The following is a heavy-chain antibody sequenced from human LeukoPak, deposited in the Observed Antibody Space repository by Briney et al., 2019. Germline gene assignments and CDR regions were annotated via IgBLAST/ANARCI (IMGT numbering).Heavy chain of an antibody. D-gene: IGHD3-22*01. J-gene: IGHJ4*02. CDR1: GFTFSDYY. Sequence: GGSLRLSCAASGFTFSDYYMSWIRQAPGKGLEWVSYISSSGSTIYYADPVKGRFTISRDNAKNSLYLQMNSLRAEDTAVYYCAGRDYYDSSGYYYGFDYWGQGTLVTVSS. CDR3: AGRDYYDSSGYYYGFDY. CDR2: ISSSGSTI. V-gene: IGHV3-11*04.